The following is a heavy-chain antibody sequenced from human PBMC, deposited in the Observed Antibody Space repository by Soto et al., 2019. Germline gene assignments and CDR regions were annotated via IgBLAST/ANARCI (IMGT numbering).Heavy chain of an antibody. CDR3: SRSLAAAVTPLFGY. CDR1: GFTFSSYA. V-gene: IGHV3-33*05. CDR2: ILYDGSNT. D-gene: IGHD6-13*01. J-gene: IGHJ4*02. Sequence: QVQLVESGGGVVQPGRSLRLSCAASGFTFSSYAMHWVRQAPGKGLEWVAVILYDGSNTYYADSVKGRFTISRDNSKNTLNLQMNTLRAEDTAVYSCSRSLAAAVTPLFGYWGQGTLVIVS.